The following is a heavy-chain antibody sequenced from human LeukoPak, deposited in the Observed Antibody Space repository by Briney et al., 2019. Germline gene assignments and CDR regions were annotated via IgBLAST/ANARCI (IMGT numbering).Heavy chain of an antibody. CDR3: TTDKKYSRFVRGFDP. V-gene: IGHV3-15*01. Sequence: GGSLRLSCATSGFTFNNAWMSWVRQAPGKGLEWVGRIKSKADGGTTDYAAPVKGRFTISRDDSKNTLYLQMNSLKTEDTAVYYCTTDKKYSRFVRGFDPWGQGTLVTVSS. CDR2: IKSKADGGTT. CDR1: GFTFNNAW. J-gene: IGHJ5*02. D-gene: IGHD6-6*01.